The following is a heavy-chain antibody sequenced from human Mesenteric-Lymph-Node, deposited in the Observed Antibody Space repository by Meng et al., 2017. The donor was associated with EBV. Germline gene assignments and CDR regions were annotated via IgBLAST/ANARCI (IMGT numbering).Heavy chain of an antibody. CDR1: VSTFSRFTNYP. CDR2: ITPVSGTT. CDR3: ARDLKGATGTEDY. V-gene: IGHV1-69*06. J-gene: IGHJ4*02. Sequence: FGEESKKPGSSVKVSWKAPVSTFSRFTNYPSSWVRQAPGQGLELMGGITPVSGTTNYAQKFQGRVRITADTSTGTTYMELSSLRSEDTAVYYCARDLKGATGTEDYWGQGTLVTVSS. D-gene: IGHD1/OR15-1a*01.